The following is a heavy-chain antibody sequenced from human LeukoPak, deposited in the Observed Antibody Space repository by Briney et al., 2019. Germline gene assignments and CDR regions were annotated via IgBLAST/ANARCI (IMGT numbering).Heavy chain of an antibody. J-gene: IGHJ5*02. CDR1: GYTFTSYG. Sequence: GASVKVSCKASGYTFTSYGISSVRQPPGQGLEWVGWISANNGNTNYAQKLQGRVTMTTDTSTSTAYMELRRLGADDTVVYYCAGAIEGAGTAPRGWFDPWGQGTLVTVSS. D-gene: IGHD6-13*01. CDR2: ISANNGNT. CDR3: AGAIEGAGTAPRGWFDP. V-gene: IGHV1-18*01.